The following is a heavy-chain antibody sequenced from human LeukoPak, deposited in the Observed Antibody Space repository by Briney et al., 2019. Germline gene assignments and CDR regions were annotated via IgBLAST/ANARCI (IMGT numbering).Heavy chain of an antibody. CDR1: GFTFSSYT. Sequence: GGSLRLSCAASGFTFSSYTISWVRQAPGKGLEWVSSISSSSTYIYYTDSVKGRFTISRDNAKNSLYLQMNSLRDEDTAVYYCARVSGWPWDYWGQGTLVTVSS. CDR3: ARVSGWPWDY. CDR2: ISSSSTYI. D-gene: IGHD2-15*01. V-gene: IGHV3-21*01. J-gene: IGHJ4*02.